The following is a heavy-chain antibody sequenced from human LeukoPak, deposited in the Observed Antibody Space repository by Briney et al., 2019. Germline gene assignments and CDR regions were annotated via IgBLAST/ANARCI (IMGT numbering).Heavy chain of an antibody. V-gene: IGHV3-21*01. J-gene: IGHJ4*02. Sequence: GGSLRLSCAASGFTFSSYSMNWVRQAPGKGLEWVSSISSSSSYIYYADSVKGRFTISRDNAKNSLYLQMNSLRAEDTAVYYCARDWALQHYDSKSLDYWGQGTLVTVSS. CDR2: ISSSSSYI. CDR1: GFTFSSYS. CDR3: ARDWALQHYDSKSLDY. D-gene: IGHD3-22*01.